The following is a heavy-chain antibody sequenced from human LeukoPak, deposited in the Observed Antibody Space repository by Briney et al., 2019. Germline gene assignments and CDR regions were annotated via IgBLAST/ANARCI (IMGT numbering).Heavy chain of an antibody. V-gene: IGHV4-34*01. Sequence: SETLSLTCAVYSGSFSGYYWSWIRQPPGKGLEWIGEINHSGSTNYNPSLKSRVTISVDTSKNQFSLKLSSVTAADTAVYYCAAQYSGYVRLDYWGQGTLVTVSS. CDR3: AAQYSGYVRLDY. J-gene: IGHJ4*02. CDR1: SGSFSGYY. D-gene: IGHD5-12*01. CDR2: INHSGST.